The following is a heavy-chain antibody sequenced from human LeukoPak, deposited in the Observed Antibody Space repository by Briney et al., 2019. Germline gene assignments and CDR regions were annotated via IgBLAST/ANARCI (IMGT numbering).Heavy chain of an antibody. CDR2: ISAYNGNT. CDR1: GYTFTSYG. D-gene: IGHD2-15*01. CDR3: ARGRYCSGGSCYLDY. J-gene: IGHJ4*02. V-gene: IGHV1-18*01. Sequence: ASVKVSCKASGYTFTSYGISWVRQAPGQGLEWMGWISAYNGNTDYAQKLQGRVTMTTDASTSTAYMELRSLRSDDTAAYYCARGRYCSGGSCYLDYWGQGTLVTVSS.